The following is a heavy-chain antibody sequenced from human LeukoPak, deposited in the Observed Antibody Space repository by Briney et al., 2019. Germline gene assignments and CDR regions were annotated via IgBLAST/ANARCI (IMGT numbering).Heavy chain of an antibody. J-gene: IGHJ4*02. CDR3: ARGPNSSGWIYYFDY. D-gene: IGHD6-19*01. CDR1: GFTFSHYE. CDR2: ISSSASRI. Sequence: GVSLRLSCAASGFTFSHYEMNWVRQGPGKGLEWLSYISSSASRIYYADSVKGRFTISRDNAKKSVYLQVNSLRAEDTAVYYCARGPNSSGWIYYFDYWGQGTLVTVSS. V-gene: IGHV3-48*03.